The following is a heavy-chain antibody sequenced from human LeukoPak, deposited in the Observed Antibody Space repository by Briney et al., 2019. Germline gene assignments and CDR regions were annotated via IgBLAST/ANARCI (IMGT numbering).Heavy chain of an antibody. V-gene: IGHV4-59*12. J-gene: IGHJ6*03. CDR2: IYYSGST. CDR3: AGGYIYGTNYYYYHMDV. D-gene: IGHD5-18*01. Sequence: SETLSLTCTVSGGSISSYYWSWIRQPPGKGLEWIGYIYYSGSTNYNPSLKSRVTMSVDTSKNQFSLKLCSVTAADTAVYYCAGGYIYGTNYYYYHMDVWGKGTTVTISS. CDR1: GGSISSYY.